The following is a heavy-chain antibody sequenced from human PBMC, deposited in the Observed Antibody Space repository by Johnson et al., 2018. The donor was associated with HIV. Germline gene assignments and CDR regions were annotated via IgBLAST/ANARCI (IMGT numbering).Heavy chain of an antibody. D-gene: IGHD6-13*01. CDR3: ARGLLAGNDAFDI. J-gene: IGHJ3*02. CDR2: IYSGGST. Sequence: VQLVESGGGLIQPGGSLRLSCAASGFTVSSNYMSWVRQAPGKGLEWVSVIYSGGSTYYADSVKGRFTISRDNSKNTLYLQMNSLRAEDTAVYYCARGLLAGNDAFDIWGQGTMVTVFS. V-gene: IGHV3-53*01. CDR1: GFTVSSNY.